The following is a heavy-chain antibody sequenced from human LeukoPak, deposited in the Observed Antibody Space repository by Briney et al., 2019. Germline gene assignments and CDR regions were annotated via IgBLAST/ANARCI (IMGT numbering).Heavy chain of an antibody. CDR3: ARVGVSRLAVAGMGIDR. Sequence: SETLSLTCTVSGGSISSGSYYWSWIRQPAGKGLEWIGRIYTSGSTKYNPSLKSRVTISVDTSKNQFYLKLSSVTAADTAVYYCARVGVSRLAVAGMGIDRWGQGTLVTVSS. D-gene: IGHD6-19*01. CDR2: IYTSGST. CDR1: GGSISSGSYY. J-gene: IGHJ5*02. V-gene: IGHV4-61*02.